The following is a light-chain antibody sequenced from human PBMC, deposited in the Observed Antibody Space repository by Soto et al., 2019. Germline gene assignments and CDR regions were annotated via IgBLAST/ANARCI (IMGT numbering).Light chain of an antibody. V-gene: IGKV1-5*03. CDR3: QQYVSYCT. J-gene: IGKJ1*01. CDR1: QSISTW. CDR2: KAS. Sequence: DIQMTQSPSTLSASLGDRVTITCRASQSISTWLAGYQQKPGKAPKLLIYKASNLESGVPSRFSGSGSGTEFTLTISSLQPDDFATYYCQQYVSYCTFGQGTKVEIK.